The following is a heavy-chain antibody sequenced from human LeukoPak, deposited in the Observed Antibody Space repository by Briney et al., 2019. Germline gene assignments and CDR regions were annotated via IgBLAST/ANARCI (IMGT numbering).Heavy chain of an antibody. V-gene: IGHV3-33*01. CDR2: VSYDGSNK. J-gene: IGHJ4*02. D-gene: IGHD3-10*01. Sequence: GGSLRLSCAASGFSFGSYGIHWVRQTPGKGLEWAAVVSYDGSNKDYSDSVKGRFTISRDNSKNTVNLQMNSLRVEDTAVYYCAREMGSVYFDYWGQGTLVTVSS. CDR3: AREMGSVYFDY. CDR1: GFSFGSYG.